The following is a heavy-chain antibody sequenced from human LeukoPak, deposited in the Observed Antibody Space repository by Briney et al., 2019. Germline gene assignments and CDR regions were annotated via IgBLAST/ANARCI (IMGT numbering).Heavy chain of an antibody. CDR1: GFTFSSYG. V-gene: IGHV3-23*01. Sequence: PGGSLRLPCAASGFTFSSYGMSWVRQAPGKGLEWVSAISGSGGSTYYADSVKGRFTISRDNSKNTLYLQMNSLRAEDTAVYYCAPLVSSSWFFDYWGQGTLVTVSS. J-gene: IGHJ4*02. CDR2: ISGSGGST. D-gene: IGHD6-13*01. CDR3: APLVSSSWFFDY.